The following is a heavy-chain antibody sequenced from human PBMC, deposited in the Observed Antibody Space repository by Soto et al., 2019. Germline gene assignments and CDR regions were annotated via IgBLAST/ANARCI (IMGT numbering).Heavy chain of an antibody. J-gene: IGHJ4*02. CDR1: GFTFSSYA. Sequence: GGSLRLSCAASGFTFSSYAMHWVRQAPGKGLEWVAVISYDGSNKYYADSVKGRFTISRDNSKNTLYLQMNSLRAEDTAVYYCARDRAPWYNWNDVCFLGLDYWGQGTLVTVSS. CDR2: ISYDGSNK. V-gene: IGHV3-30-3*01. CDR3: ARDRAPWYNWNDVCFLGLDY. D-gene: IGHD1-1*01.